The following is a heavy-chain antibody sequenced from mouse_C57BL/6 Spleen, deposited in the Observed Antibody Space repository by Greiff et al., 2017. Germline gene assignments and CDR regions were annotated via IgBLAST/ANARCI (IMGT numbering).Heavy chain of an antibody. J-gene: IGHJ3*01. CDR2: IYPGGGST. CDR3: ACCIYDGYYGGNWFAY. D-gene: IGHD2-3*01. V-gene: IGHV1-55*01. Sequence: VQLQQPGAELVKPGASVKMSCKASGYTFTSYWITWVKQRPGQGLEWIGDIYPGGGSTNYNEKFKSKATLTVDTSSSTAYMQLSSLTSEDSAVSYCACCIYDGYYGGNWFAYWGQGTLVTVSA. CDR1: GYTFTSYW.